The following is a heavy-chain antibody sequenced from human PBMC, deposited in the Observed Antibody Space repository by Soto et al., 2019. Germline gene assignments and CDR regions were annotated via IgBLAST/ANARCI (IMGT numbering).Heavy chain of an antibody. CDR2: SRNKAKSYST. Sequence: EVRLVESGGGLVQPGGSLRLSCAASGFTFSDHYMDWVRQAPGKGLEWVGRSRNKAKSYSTEYAASVKGRFTVSREVSKNSLYLQMNSLTTEDTAVYYCARSFYYDSSGYRALDYWGQGTLVTVSS. D-gene: IGHD3-22*01. J-gene: IGHJ4*02. V-gene: IGHV3-72*01. CDR3: ARSFYYDSSGYRALDY. CDR1: GFTFSDHY.